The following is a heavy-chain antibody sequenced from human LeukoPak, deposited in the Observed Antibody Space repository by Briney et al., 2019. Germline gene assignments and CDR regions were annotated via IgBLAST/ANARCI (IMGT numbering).Heavy chain of an antibody. CDR1: GYTFTGYY. V-gene: IGHV1-2*02. CDR3: ARTYYYDSSGYENWFDP. J-gene: IGHJ5*02. D-gene: IGHD3-22*01. CDR2: INPNSGGT. Sequence: ASVKVSCKASGYTFTGYYMHWVRQAPGQGLEWMGWINPNSGGTNYAQKFQGRVTMTRDTSISTAYMELSRLRSDDTAVYYCARTYYYDSSGYENWFDPWGQGTLVTVSS.